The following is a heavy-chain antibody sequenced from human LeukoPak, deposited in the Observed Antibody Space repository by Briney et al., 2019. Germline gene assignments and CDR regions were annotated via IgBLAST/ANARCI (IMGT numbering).Heavy chain of an antibody. Sequence: GGSLRLSCAASGFTFRGYSMNWVRQAPGKGQEWVSSISSYNDYIYYADSVKGRFTISRDNAKNSLYLEMNSLRAEDTAVYYCASRPGADIGPLDYWGQGTLVTVSS. CDR3: ASRPGADIGPLDY. CDR1: GFTFRGYS. J-gene: IGHJ4*02. CDR2: ISSYNDYI. D-gene: IGHD2-2*01. V-gene: IGHV3-21*01.